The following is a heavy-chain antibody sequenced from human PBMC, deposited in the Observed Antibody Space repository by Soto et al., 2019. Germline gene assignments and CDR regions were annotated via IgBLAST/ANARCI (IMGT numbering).Heavy chain of an antibody. D-gene: IGHD2-2*01. CDR2: IIPIFGTA. J-gene: IGHJ6*02. V-gene: IGHV1-69*13. CDR1: GGTFSSYA. Sequence: SVKVSCKASGGTFSSYAISWVRQAPGQGLEWMGGIIPIFGTANYAQKFQGRVTITADESTSTAYMELSSLRSEDTAVYCCARDPFGSSIVDYYYGMDVWGQGTTVTVSS. CDR3: ARDPFGSSIVDYYYGMDV.